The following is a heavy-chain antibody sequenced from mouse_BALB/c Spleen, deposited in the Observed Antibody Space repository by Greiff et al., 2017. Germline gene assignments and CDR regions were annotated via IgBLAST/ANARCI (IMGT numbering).Heavy chain of an antibody. V-gene: IGHV2-9*02. CDR2: IWAGGST. CDR1: GFSLTSYG. D-gene: IGHD2-1*01. Sequence: VKLMESGPGLVAPSQSLSITCTVSGFSLTSYGVHWVRQPPGKGLEWLGVIWAGGSTNYNSALMSRLSISKDNSKSQVFLKMNSLQTDDTAMYYCARAGYGNLAYWGQGTLVTVSA. J-gene: IGHJ3*01. CDR3: ARAGYGNLAY.